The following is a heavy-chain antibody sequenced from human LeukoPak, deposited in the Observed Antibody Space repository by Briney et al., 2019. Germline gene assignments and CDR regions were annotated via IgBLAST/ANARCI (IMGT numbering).Heavy chain of an antibody. CDR2: IYYSGST. D-gene: IGHD6-19*01. CDR3: ARCGYSIGWPTFYYYYGMDV. CDR1: GGSISSSSYY. V-gene: IGHV4-39*02. J-gene: IGHJ6*02. Sequence: SETLSLTCNVSGGSISSSSYYWGWIRPPPGKGLEWIGRIYYSGSTYYNPSLKRRATISVDTSKYHFSLKPSSVTSADTAVYYCARCGYSIGWPTFYYYYGMDVWGQGTTVTVSS.